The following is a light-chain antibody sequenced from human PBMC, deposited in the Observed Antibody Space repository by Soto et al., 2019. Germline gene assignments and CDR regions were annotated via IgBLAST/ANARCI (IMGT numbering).Light chain of an antibody. Sequence: QPVLTQSPSASASPGASVKLTCTLSSGHSSYAIAWHQQRPEKGPRYLMKLNSDGSHSKGDGIPDRFSGSSSGAERYLTISSLQSEDEADYYCQTWGSGIHYVFGTGTKVTVL. J-gene: IGLJ1*01. V-gene: IGLV4-69*01. CDR3: QTWGSGIHYV. CDR2: LNSDGSH. CDR1: SGHSSYA.